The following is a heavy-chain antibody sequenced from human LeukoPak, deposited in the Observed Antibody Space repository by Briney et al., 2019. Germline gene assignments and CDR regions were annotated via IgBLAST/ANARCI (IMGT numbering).Heavy chain of an antibody. CDR3: ARAALSSGWKAGVNH. CDR1: GFTFSTYA. V-gene: IGHV3-30*04. J-gene: IGHJ5*02. Sequence: PGRSLRLSCAASGFTFSTYALHWVRQAPGRGLEWVALISFDGRNEYYADSVKGRFSISRDNSKTTLYLQMNSLRVEDTALYFCARAALSSGWKAGVNHWGQGTPVTVSS. CDR2: ISFDGRNE. D-gene: IGHD6-25*01.